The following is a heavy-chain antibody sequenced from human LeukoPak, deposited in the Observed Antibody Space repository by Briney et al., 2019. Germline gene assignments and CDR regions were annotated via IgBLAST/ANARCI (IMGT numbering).Heavy chain of an antibody. Sequence: PSETLSLTCAVSGYSMSSGYYWGWIRQPPGKGLEWIWSIYHSGSTYYTTSLKSRVTISVDTSKTQFSLKLSSVTAADTAVYYCARSPERWLQLLIDYWGQGTLVTVSS. CDR2: IYHSGST. V-gene: IGHV4-38-2*01. CDR1: GYSMSSGYY. J-gene: IGHJ4*02. D-gene: IGHD5-24*01. CDR3: ARSPERWLQLLIDY.